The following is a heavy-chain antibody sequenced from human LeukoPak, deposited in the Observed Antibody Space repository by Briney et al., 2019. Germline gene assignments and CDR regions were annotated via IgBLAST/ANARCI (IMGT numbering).Heavy chain of an antibody. V-gene: IGHV4-61*10. D-gene: IGHD1-26*01. Sequence: SETLSLTCTVSGGSISSGSYYWSWIRQPAGKGLEWIGEINHSGSTNYNPSLKSRVTISVDTSKNQFSLKLSSVTAADTAVYYCARARALLRIRAFDIWGQGTMVTVSS. CDR3: ARARALLRIRAFDI. CDR1: GGSISSGSYY. J-gene: IGHJ3*02. CDR2: INHSGST.